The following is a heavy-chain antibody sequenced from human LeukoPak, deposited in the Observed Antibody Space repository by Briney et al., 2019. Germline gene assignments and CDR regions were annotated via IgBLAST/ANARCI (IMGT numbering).Heavy chain of an antibody. D-gene: IGHD5-18*01. CDR1: VGSISGQY. CDR2: IYNSGST. CDR3: ARGEAGYRYGGALACYNMDV. V-gene: IGHV4-59*11. Sequence: PSQTLSLTCTVSVGSISGQYWSWIRQPPGKGLEWIGNIYNSGSTNYNPSLKSRVTISVDTSKNQIPLKLSSVTAADTAVYYCARGEAGYRYGGALACYNMDVWGKGTTVTVSS. J-gene: IGHJ6*03.